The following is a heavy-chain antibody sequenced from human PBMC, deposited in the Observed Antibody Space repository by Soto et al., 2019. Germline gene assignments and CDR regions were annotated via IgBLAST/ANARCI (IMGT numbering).Heavy chain of an antibody. CDR1: GFTFTTSA. V-gene: IGHV1-58*01. CDR2: IVVGSGNT. CDR3: AAPDSSGSIDY. J-gene: IGHJ4*02. D-gene: IGHD3-22*01. Sequence: SXKVSCKASGFTFTTSAVQWVRQARGQRLEWIGWIVVGSGNTNYAQKFQERVTITRDMSTSTAYMELSSLRSEDTAVYYCAAPDSSGSIDYWGQGTLVTVSS.